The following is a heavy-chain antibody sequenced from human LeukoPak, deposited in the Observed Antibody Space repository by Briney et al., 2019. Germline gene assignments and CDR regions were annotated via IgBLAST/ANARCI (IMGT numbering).Heavy chain of an antibody. CDR3: ARTETVLRFLEWLSRGAFDI. CDR2: IIPIFGTA. J-gene: IGHJ3*02. D-gene: IGHD3-3*01. Sequence: SVKVSCKASGGTYSSCAISWVRQAPGQGLEWMGGIIPIFGTANYAQKFQGRVTITADESTSTAYMELSSLRSEDTAVYYCARTETVLRFLEWLSRGAFDIWGQGTMVTVSS. V-gene: IGHV1-69*13. CDR1: GGTYSSCA.